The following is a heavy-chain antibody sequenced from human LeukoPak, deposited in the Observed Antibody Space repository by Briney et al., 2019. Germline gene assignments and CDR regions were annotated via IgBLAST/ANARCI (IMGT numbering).Heavy chain of an antibody. Sequence: GSSVKVSCKASGGTFISYAISWVRQAPGQGLEWMGGIIPIFGTANYAQKFQGRVTITADESTSTAYMELSSLRSEDTAVYYCARGPLLGSSSVGYYYGMDVWGQGTTVTVSS. V-gene: IGHV1-69*01. CDR3: ARGPLLGSSSVGYYYGMDV. CDR2: IIPIFGTA. J-gene: IGHJ6*02. CDR1: GGTFISYA. D-gene: IGHD6-6*01.